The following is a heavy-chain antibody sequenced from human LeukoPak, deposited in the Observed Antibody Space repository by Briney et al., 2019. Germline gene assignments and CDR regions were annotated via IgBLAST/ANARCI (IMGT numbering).Heavy chain of an antibody. V-gene: IGHV1-8*01. Sequence: EASVKVSCKASGFTFTSYDINWVRQATGQGLEWMGWMNPINGNTGYAQKFQGRVTMTRDTSISTAYMELRSLRSDDTAVYYCVRDGEGVAISVNYWFDPWGQGTLVTVSS. CDR3: VRDGEGVAISVNYWFDP. D-gene: IGHD3-10*01. CDR2: MNPINGNT. CDR1: GFTFTSYD. J-gene: IGHJ5*02.